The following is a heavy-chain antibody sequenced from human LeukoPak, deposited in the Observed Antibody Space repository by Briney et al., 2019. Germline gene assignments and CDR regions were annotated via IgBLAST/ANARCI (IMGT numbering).Heavy chain of an antibody. CDR3: ARDIAAAGTVH. J-gene: IGHJ4*02. V-gene: IGHV3-66*01. CDR2: IYSGDST. D-gene: IGHD6-13*01. Sequence: GGSLRLSCAASGFTVSSNYMSWVRQAPGKGPEWVSLIYSGDSTYYADSVKGRFTISRDNSKNTLYLQMNCLRAEDTAVYYCARDIAAAGTVHWGQGTLVTVSS. CDR1: GFTVSSNY.